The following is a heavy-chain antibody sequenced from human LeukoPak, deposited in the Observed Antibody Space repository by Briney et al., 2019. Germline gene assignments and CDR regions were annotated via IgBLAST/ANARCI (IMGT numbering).Heavy chain of an antibody. CDR2: IWYDGSNK. D-gene: IGHD3-22*01. V-gene: IGHV3-33*01. Sequence: PGRSLRLSCAASGFTFSSYGMHWVRQAPDKGLEWVAVIWYDGSNKYYADSVKGRFTISRDNSKNTLYLQMNSLRAEDTAVYYCARALYDSSGYWAYYFDYWGQGTLVTVSS. CDR3: ARALYDSSGYWAYYFDY. CDR1: GFTFSSYG. J-gene: IGHJ4*02.